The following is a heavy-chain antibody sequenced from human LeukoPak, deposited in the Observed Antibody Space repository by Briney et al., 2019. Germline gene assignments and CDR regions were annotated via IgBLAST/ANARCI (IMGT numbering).Heavy chain of an antibody. CDR3: ARAFLEYYYDSSGYSVAY. D-gene: IGHD3-22*01. V-gene: IGHV1-69*01. Sequence: SVKVSCTASGGTFSTYAFSWVRQAPGQGLEWMGGIIPIFGTAYYAQNFQGRVTITADESTSTAYMELSSLRSEDTAVYYCARAFLEYYYDSSGYSVAYWGQGTLVTVSS. CDR2: IIPIFGTA. CDR1: GGTFSTYA. J-gene: IGHJ4*02.